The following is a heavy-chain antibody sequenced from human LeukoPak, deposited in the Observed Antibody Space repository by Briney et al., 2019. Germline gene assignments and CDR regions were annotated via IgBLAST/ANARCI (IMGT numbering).Heavy chain of an antibody. D-gene: IGHD6-19*01. CDR2: INHSGST. V-gene: IGHV4-34*01. Sequence: SETLSLTCAVYGGSFSGYYWSWIRQPPGKGLEWIGEINHSGSTNYNPSLKSRVTLEVDRSKNQFSLNLSSVTAADTAVYFCARLSSGSLGTGFDYWGQGTVVTVSS. CDR3: ARLSSGSLGTGFDY. CDR1: GGSFSGYY. J-gene: IGHJ4*02.